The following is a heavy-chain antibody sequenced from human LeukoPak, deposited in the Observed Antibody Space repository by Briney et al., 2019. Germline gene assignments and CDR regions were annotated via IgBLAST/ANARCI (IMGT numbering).Heavy chain of an antibody. CDR1: GFTFSSYG. D-gene: IGHD5-18*01. CDR3: AKGDHGYPHQDYYYYSMDV. V-gene: IGHV3-30*18. J-gene: IGHJ6*02. Sequence: PGGSLRLSCAASGFTFSSYGMHWVRQAPGKGLEWVAVISYDGSNKYYADSVKGRFTISRDNSKNTLYLQMNSLRAEDTAVYYCAKGDHGYPHQDYYYYSMDVWGQGTTVTVSS. CDR2: ISYDGSNK.